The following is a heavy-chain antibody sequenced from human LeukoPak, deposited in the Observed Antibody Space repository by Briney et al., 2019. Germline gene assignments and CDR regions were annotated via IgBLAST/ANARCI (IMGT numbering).Heavy chain of an antibody. D-gene: IGHD3-10*01. Sequence: SETLSLTCTVSGGSISSYYWSWIRQPAGKGLEWIGRIYTSGSTNYNPSLKSRVTMSVDTSKNQFSLKLSSVTAADTAVYYCARDRITTMVRYYYYGMDVWGQGTTVTVSS. CDR2: IYTSGST. CDR1: GGSISSYY. J-gene: IGHJ6*02. CDR3: ARDRITTMVRYYYYGMDV. V-gene: IGHV4-4*07.